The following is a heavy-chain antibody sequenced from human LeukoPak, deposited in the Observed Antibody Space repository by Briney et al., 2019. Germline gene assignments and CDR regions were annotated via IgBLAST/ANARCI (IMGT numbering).Heavy chain of an antibody. J-gene: IGHJ3*02. CDR3: ARVRYCSGGSCYAFVAFDI. V-gene: IGHV1-8*01. Sequence: GASVKVSCKASGYTFTSYDINWVRQATGQGLEWMGWMNPNSGNTGYAQKFKGRVTMTRNTSISTAYMELSSLRSEDTAVYYCARVRYCSGGSCYAFVAFDIWGQGTMVTVSS. CDR2: MNPNSGNT. CDR1: GYTFTSYD. D-gene: IGHD2-15*01.